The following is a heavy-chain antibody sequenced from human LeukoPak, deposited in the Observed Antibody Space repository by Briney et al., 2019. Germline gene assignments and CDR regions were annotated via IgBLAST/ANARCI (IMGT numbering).Heavy chain of an antibody. J-gene: IGHJ4*02. V-gene: IGHV3-23*01. CDR2: ILGSGGST. CDR3: AKWGDYDVLTGYYVPDY. Sequence: GAALRLSCAASGFTFSNYAMSWVRQAPGKGLEWVSAILGSGGSTYYADSVKGRFTVSRDNSKSTLYLQMNSLRAEDTALYYCAKWGDYDVLTGYYVPDYWGQRTLVTVSS. CDR1: GFTFSNYA. D-gene: IGHD3-9*01.